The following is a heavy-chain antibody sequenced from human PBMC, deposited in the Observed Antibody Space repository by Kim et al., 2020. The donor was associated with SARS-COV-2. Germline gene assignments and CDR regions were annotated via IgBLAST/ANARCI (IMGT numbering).Heavy chain of an antibody. CDR2: IYSGGST. D-gene: IGHD6-13*01. CDR3: ARSSSSYNWFDP. V-gene: IGHV3-66*01. J-gene: IGHJ5*02. CDR1: GFTVSSNY. Sequence: GGSLRLSCAASGFTVSSNYMSWVRQAPGKGLEWVSVIYSGGSTYYADSVKGRFTISRDNSKNTLYLQMNSLRAEDTAVYYCARSSSSYNWFDPWGQGTLVTVSS.